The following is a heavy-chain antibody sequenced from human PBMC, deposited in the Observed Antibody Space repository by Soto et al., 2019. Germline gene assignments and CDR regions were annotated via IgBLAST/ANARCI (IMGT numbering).Heavy chain of an antibody. CDR1: GYSFTRYW. V-gene: IGHV5-51*01. CDR3: ARHGGYSYYYYGMDV. Sequence: GESLKISCKGSGYSFTRYWIGWVRQLPGKGLEWMGIIYPGDSDTRYSPSFQGQVTISADKSISTAYLQWSSLKASDTAMYYCARHGGYSYYYYGMDVWGQGTTVTVSS. D-gene: IGHD5-12*01. CDR2: IYPGDSDT. J-gene: IGHJ6*02.